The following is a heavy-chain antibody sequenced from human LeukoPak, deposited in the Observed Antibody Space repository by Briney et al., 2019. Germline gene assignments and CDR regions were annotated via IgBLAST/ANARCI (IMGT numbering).Heavy chain of an antibody. D-gene: IGHD2-21*01. CDR3: VRGVGGADY. CDR2: IKEDGSEK. V-gene: IGHV3-7*01. Sequence: GGSLRLSCVASGFTFSNYWMSWVRQAPGKGLEWVANIKEDGSEKYYVDSVKGRFTISRDNAKNSLYLQMNSLRDDDTAVYYCVRGVGGADYWGQGTLVTVSS. J-gene: IGHJ4*02. CDR1: GFTFSNYW.